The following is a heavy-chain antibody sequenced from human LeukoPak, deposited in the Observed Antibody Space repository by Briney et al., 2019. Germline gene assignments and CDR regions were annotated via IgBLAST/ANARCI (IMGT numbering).Heavy chain of an antibody. CDR1: GFTFSSYW. J-gene: IGHJ4*02. D-gene: IGHD6-19*01. V-gene: IGHV3-7*01. CDR2: IKQDGSEK. Sequence: GGSLRLSCTASGFTFSSYWMTWVRQAPGKGLEWVANIKQDGSEKYYVDSVKGRFTISRDNAKNSLYLQMNSLRAEDTALYYCARTIAVNGGDFDYWGQGTLVTVSS. CDR3: ARTIAVNGGDFDY.